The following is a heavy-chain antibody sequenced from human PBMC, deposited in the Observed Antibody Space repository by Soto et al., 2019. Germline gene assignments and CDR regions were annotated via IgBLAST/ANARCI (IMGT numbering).Heavy chain of an antibody. CDR1: GYRFTSSG. D-gene: IGHD2-21*01. J-gene: IGHJ6*02. Sequence: QVHLVQSGGEVKKPGASVKVSCKASGYRFTSSGFSWVRQAPGQGLEWMGWISAYNGNTLYAQKFKGRVTMTTDTSTCTAYMELGSLRSDDTAVYYCATDPYCGSAPGCSALDAWGQGTTVTVSS. CDR2: ISAYNGNT. V-gene: IGHV1-18*04. CDR3: ATDPYCGSAPGCSALDA.